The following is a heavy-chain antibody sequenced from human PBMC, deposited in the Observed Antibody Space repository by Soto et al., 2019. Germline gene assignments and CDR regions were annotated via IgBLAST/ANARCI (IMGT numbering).Heavy chain of an antibody. CDR2: INPSGGST. CDR1: GYTFTSYY. Sequence: GASVKVYCKAAGYTFTSYYMHWVRQAPGQGLEWMGIINPSGGSTSYAQKFQGRVTMTRYASTSTVYMELSSLRSEDTAVYYCARVSFVYGDYQIFDYWGQGTLVTVSS. V-gene: IGHV1-46*03. CDR3: ARVSFVYGDYQIFDY. D-gene: IGHD4-17*01. J-gene: IGHJ4*02.